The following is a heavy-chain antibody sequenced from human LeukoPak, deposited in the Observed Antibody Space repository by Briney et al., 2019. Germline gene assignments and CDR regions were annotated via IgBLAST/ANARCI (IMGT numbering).Heavy chain of an antibody. Sequence: GKSLRLSCAASGFTFSDYDMHWVRQAPGKRLEWVAVIWYDGSNKDYADSVKGRFTISRDNSKNTLYLQMNSLRGEDTAVYYCARDGAVAGLGKFDYWGQGTLVTVSS. V-gene: IGHV3-33*01. J-gene: IGHJ4*02. CDR2: IWYDGSNK. D-gene: IGHD6-19*01. CDR1: GFTFSDYD. CDR3: ARDGAVAGLGKFDY.